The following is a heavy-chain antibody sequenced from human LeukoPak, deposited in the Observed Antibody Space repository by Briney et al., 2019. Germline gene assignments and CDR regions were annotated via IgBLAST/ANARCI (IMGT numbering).Heavy chain of an antibody. D-gene: IGHD6-6*01. V-gene: IGHV4-59*01. Sequence: SETLSLTCTVSGGSISNYYWSWIRQPPGKGLEWIGYIYYSGSTKYNPSLKRRVTISVDTSKNQFSLRLSSVTAADTAVYYCASDSSSSVAFDIWGQGTMVTVSS. J-gene: IGHJ3*02. CDR1: GGSISNYY. CDR3: ASDSSSSVAFDI. CDR2: IYYSGST.